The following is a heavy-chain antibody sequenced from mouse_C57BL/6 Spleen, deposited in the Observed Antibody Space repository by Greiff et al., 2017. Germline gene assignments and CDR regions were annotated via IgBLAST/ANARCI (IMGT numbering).Heavy chain of an antibody. CDR3: ARLNSLWEGD. D-gene: IGHD1-1*02. CDR2: ISSGGSYT. Sequence: DVMLVESGGDLVKPGGSLKLSCAASGFTFSSYGMSWVRQTPDKRLEWVATISSGGSYTYYPDSVKGRFTISRDNAKNTLYLQMSSLKSEDTAMYYCARLNSLWEGDWGQGTTLTVSS. CDR1: GFTFSSYG. J-gene: IGHJ2*01. V-gene: IGHV5-6*02.